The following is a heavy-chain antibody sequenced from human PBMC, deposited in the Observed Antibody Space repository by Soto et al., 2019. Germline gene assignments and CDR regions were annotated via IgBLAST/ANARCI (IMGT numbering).Heavy chain of an antibody. D-gene: IGHD2-2*02. CDR3: ARGRDIVVVPAAIPYFDY. CDR1: GGSISSGGYY. CDR2: IYYSGST. V-gene: IGHV4-31*03. J-gene: IGHJ4*02. Sequence: SETLSLTCTVSGGSISSGGYYWSWIRQHPGKGLEWIGYIYYSGSTYYNPSLKSRVTISVDTSKNQFSLKLSSVTAADTAVYYCARGRDIVVVPAAIPYFDYWGQGTLVTVSS.